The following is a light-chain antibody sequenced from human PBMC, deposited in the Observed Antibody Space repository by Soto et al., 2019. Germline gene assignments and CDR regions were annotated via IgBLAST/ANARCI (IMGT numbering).Light chain of an antibody. CDR2: QDS. Sequence: SYELTQPPSVSVSPGQTASITCSGDKLGHKYVSWYQQKPGQSPILVIYQDSKRPSGIPERVSGSNSGSTATLTIRETQAMDEADYYCQTWASSIVVFGGGTKVTVL. CDR3: QTWASSIVV. V-gene: IGLV3-1*01. CDR1: KLGHKY. J-gene: IGLJ2*01.